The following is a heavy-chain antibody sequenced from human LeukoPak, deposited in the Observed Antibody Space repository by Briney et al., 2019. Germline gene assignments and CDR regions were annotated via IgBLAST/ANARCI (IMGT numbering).Heavy chain of an antibody. D-gene: IGHD2-15*01. CDR2: ISGSGGST. Sequence: GGSLRLSCAASGFTFSSYAKCWVRQAPGKGLEWVSAISGSGGSTYYADSVKGRFTISRDNSKNTLYLQMNSLRAEDTAVYYCAKDIGGLPSAWGQGTLVTVSS. CDR3: AKDIGGLPSA. CDR1: GFTFSSYA. J-gene: IGHJ5*02. V-gene: IGHV3-23*01.